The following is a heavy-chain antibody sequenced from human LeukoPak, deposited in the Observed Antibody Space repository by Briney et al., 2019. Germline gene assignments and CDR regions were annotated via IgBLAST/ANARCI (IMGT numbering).Heavy chain of an antibody. D-gene: IGHD3-3*01. CDR3: ARELRSGTIFGVVLDDRAFDI. V-gene: IGHV4-31*03. CDR1: GGSISSGGYY. CDR2: IYHSGST. Sequence: PSETLSLTCTVSGGSISSGGYYWSWIRQHPGKGLVWIGYIYHSGSTYYNPSLKSRVTISVDRSKNQFSLKLSSVTAADTAVYYCARELRSGTIFGVVLDDRAFDIWGQGTMVTVSS. J-gene: IGHJ3*02.